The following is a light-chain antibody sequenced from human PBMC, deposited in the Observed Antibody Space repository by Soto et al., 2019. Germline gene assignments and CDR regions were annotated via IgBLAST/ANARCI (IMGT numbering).Light chain of an antibody. CDR2: GAS. CDR3: QHYNKWPFT. V-gene: IGKV3-15*01. Sequence: EIVMTQSPATLPVSPRERVTVSCRASQSVSGNLAWYQQKPGQAPRLLIYGASTRATGIPGRFSGSGSGTEFTLTISSLQSEDFAVYVCQHYNKWPFTFGQGTKLEIK. J-gene: IGKJ2*01. CDR1: QSVSGN.